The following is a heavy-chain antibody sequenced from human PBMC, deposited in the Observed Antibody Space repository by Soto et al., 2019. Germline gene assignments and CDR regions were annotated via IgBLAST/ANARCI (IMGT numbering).Heavy chain of an antibody. CDR2: IHYNRNT. CDR3: AREGNLGRWIQPLDS. CDR1: GDSISSYL. V-gene: IGHV4-59*01. Sequence: VQLQVSGPGLVKPSETLSLTCTVSGDSISSYLWSWIRQAAGKGLEWIGNIHYNRNTKYSPSLKSRVTMSVDTSKNHFSLKLISVTTADTAVYFCAREGNLGRWIQPLDSWGQGTLVTVSS. J-gene: IGHJ4*02. D-gene: IGHD5-12*01.